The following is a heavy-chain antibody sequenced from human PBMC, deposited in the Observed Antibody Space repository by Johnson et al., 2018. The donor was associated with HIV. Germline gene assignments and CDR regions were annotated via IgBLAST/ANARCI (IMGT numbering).Heavy chain of an antibody. V-gene: IGHV3-13*01. CDR3: ARGPSVVTLHAFDI. J-gene: IGHJ3*02. CDR2: IGSAGDT. CDR1: GFTFSDYD. Sequence: VQLVESGGGLVQPGGSLRLSCAASGFTFSDYDMHWVRQATGEGLEWVSAIGSAGDTYYPGSVKGRFTISRENAKNSLYLQMNSLRAGDTAVYYCARGPSVVTLHAFDIWGQGTMVTVSS. D-gene: IGHD4-23*01.